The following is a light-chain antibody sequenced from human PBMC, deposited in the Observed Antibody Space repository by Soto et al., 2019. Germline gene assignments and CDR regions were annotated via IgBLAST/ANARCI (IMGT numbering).Light chain of an antibody. Sequence: DIVMTQSPDYLAVSLGETPTIHCKSSQSVLYSSNNKNYLAWYQQKPGQAPRLLIYGASSRATGIPVRFSGSGSGTDFTLTISRLEPEDFAVYYCQQYGSSPQTFGQGTKVDIK. CDR1: QSVLYSSNNKNY. V-gene: IGKV4-1*01. CDR3: QQYGSSPQT. J-gene: IGKJ1*01. CDR2: GAS.